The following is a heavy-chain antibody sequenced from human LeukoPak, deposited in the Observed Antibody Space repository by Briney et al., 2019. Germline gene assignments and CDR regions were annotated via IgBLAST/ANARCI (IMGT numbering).Heavy chain of an antibody. D-gene: IGHD4-17*01. CDR1: GSTFSDYY. CDR3: ARVPTTVTYTDY. Sequence: GGSLRLSCAASGSTFSDYYMSWIREAPGKGLEWVSYISGTGSTKYYADSVKGRFTISRDNAKNSLYLQTNSLRAEDTAVYYCARVPTTVTYTDYWGLGTLVTVSS. CDR2: ISGTGSTK. V-gene: IGHV3-11*01. J-gene: IGHJ4*02.